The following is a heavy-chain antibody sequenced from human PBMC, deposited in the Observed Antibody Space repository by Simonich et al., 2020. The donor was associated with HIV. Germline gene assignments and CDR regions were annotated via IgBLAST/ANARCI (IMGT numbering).Heavy chain of an antibody. J-gene: IGHJ3*02. CDR1: GYTFTGNY. Sequence: QVQLVQSGAEVKKPGASVKVSCKASGYTFTGNYMHWVRQAPGQGLEWLGMINPNRGVTNYAQKLQGRVTMTRDTSISTAYMELRRLKSDDTAVYYCAKSPLVGAQDDAFDIWGQGTMVTVSS. V-gene: IGHV1-2*02. CDR3: AKSPLVGAQDDAFDI. D-gene: IGHD1-26*01. CDR2: INPNRGVT.